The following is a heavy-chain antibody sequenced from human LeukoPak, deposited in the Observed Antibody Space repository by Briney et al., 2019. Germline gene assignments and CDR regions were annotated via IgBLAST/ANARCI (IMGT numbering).Heavy chain of an antibody. D-gene: IGHD3-10*01. CDR2: IGALGGST. CDR1: GFTFSTYS. CDR3: AKDRAIILNGHGMDV. V-gene: IGHV3-23*01. J-gene: IGHJ6*02. Sequence: PGGSLRLSCAASGFTFSTYSMNWVRQAPGKGLEWVSTIGALGGSTNYAASVKGRFTISRDNSKDTLYLQMNNLRAEDTAVYYCAKDRAIILNGHGMDVWGQGTTVTVSS.